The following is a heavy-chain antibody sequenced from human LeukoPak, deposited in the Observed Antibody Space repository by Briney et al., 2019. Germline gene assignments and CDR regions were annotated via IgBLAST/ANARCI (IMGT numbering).Heavy chain of an antibody. V-gene: IGHV1-18*01. J-gene: IGHJ4*02. Sequence: ASVKVSCKASGYTFTSYGISWARQAPGQGLEWMGWISAYNGNTNYAQKLQGRVTMTTDTSTSTAYMELRSLRSDDTAVYYCARDLYCTGGVCYSPRPFDYWGQGTLVTVSS. CDR3: ARDLYCTGGVCYSPRPFDY. CDR1: GYTFTSYG. CDR2: ISAYNGNT. D-gene: IGHD2-8*02.